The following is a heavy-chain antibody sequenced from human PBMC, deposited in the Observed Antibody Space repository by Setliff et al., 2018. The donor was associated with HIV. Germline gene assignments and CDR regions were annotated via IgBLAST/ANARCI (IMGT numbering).Heavy chain of an antibody. D-gene: IGHD3-9*01. J-gene: IGHJ4*02. Sequence: SETLSLTCAVYGGSFSGYYWSRIRQPPGKGLEWIGEINHSGSTNYNPSLKSRVTISVDTSKNQFSLKLSSVTAADTAVYYCARGCFDWLLSSYYFDYWGQGTLVTVSS. V-gene: IGHV4-34*01. CDR3: ARGCFDWLLSSYYFDY. CDR1: GGSFSGYY. CDR2: INHSGST.